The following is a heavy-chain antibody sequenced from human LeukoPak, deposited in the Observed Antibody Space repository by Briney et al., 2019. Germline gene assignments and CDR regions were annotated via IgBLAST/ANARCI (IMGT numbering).Heavy chain of an antibody. J-gene: IGHJ4*02. CDR2: ISWNSGSI. CDR1: GFTFDDYA. Sequence: GGSLRLSCAASGFTFDDYAMHWVRQAPGKGLEWVSGISWNSGSIGYADSVKGRFTISRDNAKNSLYLQMNSLRAEDTAVYYCAKDRSYYYGSGSYYILDYWGQGTLVTVSS. D-gene: IGHD3-10*01. V-gene: IGHV3-9*01. CDR3: AKDRSYYYGSGSYYILDY.